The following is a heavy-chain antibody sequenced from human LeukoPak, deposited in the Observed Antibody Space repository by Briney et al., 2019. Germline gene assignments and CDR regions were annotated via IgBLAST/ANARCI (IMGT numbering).Heavy chain of an antibody. J-gene: IGHJ4*02. CDR3: AKQGGGDEGY. D-gene: IGHD2-21*01. CDR1: GFTFSGYG. V-gene: IGHV3-30*18. Sequence: GGSLRLSCAASGFTFSGYGMHWVRQAPGKGLEWVAVISFDGSNKYYADSVKGRFTISRDNSKNTLYLQMNSLRADDTALYYCAKQGGGDEGYWGQGTLVTVSS. CDR2: ISFDGSNK.